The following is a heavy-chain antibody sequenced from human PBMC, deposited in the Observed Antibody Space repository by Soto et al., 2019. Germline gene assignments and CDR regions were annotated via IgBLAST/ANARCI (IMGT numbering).Heavy chain of an antibody. D-gene: IGHD3-22*01. CDR1: GGSISSGGYS. CDR3: ARDYFDSSDYTTNWFDP. Sequence: SETLSLTCAVSGGSISSGGYSWSWIRQPPGKGLEWIGYIYHTGNAYYNPSLKSRVTISVDTSKNQFSLKVTSVTAADTALYYCARDYFDSSDYTTNWFDPWGQGTLVTVSS. J-gene: IGHJ5*02. V-gene: IGHV4-30-2*01. CDR2: IYHTGNA.